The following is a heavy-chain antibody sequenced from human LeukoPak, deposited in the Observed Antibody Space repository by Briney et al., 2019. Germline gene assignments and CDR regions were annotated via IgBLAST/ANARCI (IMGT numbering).Heavy chain of an antibody. CDR3: ARDGGSYYYYYYMDV. V-gene: IGHV3-11*04. J-gene: IGHJ6*03. CDR1: GFTFSDYY. Sequence: GGSLRLSCAASGFTFSDYYMSWVRQAPGKGLEWVSYISSSGSTIYYADSVEGRFTISRDNAKNSLYLQMNSLRAEDTAVYYCARDGGSYYYYYYMDVWGKGTTVTVSS. CDR2: ISSSGSTI. D-gene: IGHD1-26*01.